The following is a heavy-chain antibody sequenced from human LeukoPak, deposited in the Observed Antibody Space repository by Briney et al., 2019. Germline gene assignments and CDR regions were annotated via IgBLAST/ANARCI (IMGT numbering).Heavy chain of an antibody. J-gene: IGHJ3*02. V-gene: IGHV4-34*01. CDR3: ARGRPTKYYYDSSGYYFLRAFDI. CDR2: INHSGST. Sequence: SETLPLTCAVYGGSFSGYYWSWIRQPPGRGLEWIGEINHSGSTNYNPSLKSRVTISVDTSKNQFSLKLSSVTAADTAVYYCARGRPTKYYYDSSGYYFLRAFDIWRQGTMVTVSS. D-gene: IGHD3-22*01. CDR1: GGSFSGYY.